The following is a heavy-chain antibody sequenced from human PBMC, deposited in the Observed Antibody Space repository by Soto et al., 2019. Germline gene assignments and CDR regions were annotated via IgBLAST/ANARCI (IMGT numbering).Heavy chain of an antibody. J-gene: IGHJ6*03. Sequence: SQTLSLTCAISGDSASSNSAAWNWIRLSPSRGLEWLARTYYRSRWYNDYAVSVRGRITVNPDTSKNQFSLQLTSVTPEDTAVYYCAGTTSHQWYYMDVWGKGTTVTVSS. V-gene: IGHV6-1*01. CDR3: AGTTSHQWYYMDV. CDR1: GDSASSNSAA. CDR2: TYYRSRWYN. D-gene: IGHD1-7*01.